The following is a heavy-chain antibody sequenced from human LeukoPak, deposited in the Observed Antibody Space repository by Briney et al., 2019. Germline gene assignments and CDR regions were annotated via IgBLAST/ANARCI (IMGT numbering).Heavy chain of an antibody. CDR2: IWYDGSNK. CDR3: ASSPGDPGVAGLFDY. CDR1: GFTFSSYG. J-gene: IGHJ4*02. V-gene: IGHV3-33*01. D-gene: IGHD6-19*01. Sequence: PGGSLRLSCAASGFTFSSYGMHWVRQAPGKGLEWVAVIWYDGSNKYYADSVKGRFTISRDNSKNTLYLQMNSLRAEDTAVYYCASSPGDPGVAGLFDYWGQGTLVTVSS.